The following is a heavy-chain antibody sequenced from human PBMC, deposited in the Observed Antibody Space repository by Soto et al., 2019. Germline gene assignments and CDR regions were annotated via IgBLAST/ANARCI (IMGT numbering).Heavy chain of an antibody. Sequence: SGGSLRLSCAASGFTFSTYTMNWVRQAPGKGLEWISSISSGSSYIYYAGSVKGRFTISRDNAKNSLFLQMNSLRADDTAVYYCARDILSGGAYPDSWGQGTMVTVSS. CDR1: GFTFSTYT. CDR2: ISSGSSYI. V-gene: IGHV3-21*01. J-gene: IGHJ5*01. D-gene: IGHD3-10*01. CDR3: ARDILSGGAYPDS.